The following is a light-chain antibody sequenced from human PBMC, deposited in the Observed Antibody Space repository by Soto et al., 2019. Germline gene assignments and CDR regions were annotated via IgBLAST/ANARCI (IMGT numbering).Light chain of an antibody. CDR3: VQTLQTRT. CDR1: QSLLHTNGYHY. V-gene: IGKV2-28*01. J-gene: IGKJ1*01. Sequence: IVMTQSPLSLPVTPGEPASISCRSSQSLLHTNGYHYLDWYLQKPGQSPQLLIYLGSNRASWVPDRFSGSGLGTYFTLKISRVEADDIGVYYCVQTLQTRTFGQGTKVEIK. CDR2: LGS.